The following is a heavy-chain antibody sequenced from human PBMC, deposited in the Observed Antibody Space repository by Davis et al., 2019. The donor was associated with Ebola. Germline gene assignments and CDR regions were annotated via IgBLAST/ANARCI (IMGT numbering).Heavy chain of an antibody. D-gene: IGHD7-27*01. V-gene: IGHV3-73*01. Sequence: GESLKISCAASGFTFSDSAMHWVRQASGKGLEWVGRITSKADNYATEYVASVKGRFTISRDDSKKTAYLQMNSLKTEDTAVYYCSRADWGSTDYFDYWGQGTLVTVSS. CDR2: ITSKADNYAT. CDR1: GFTFSDSA. CDR3: SRADWGSTDYFDY. J-gene: IGHJ4*02.